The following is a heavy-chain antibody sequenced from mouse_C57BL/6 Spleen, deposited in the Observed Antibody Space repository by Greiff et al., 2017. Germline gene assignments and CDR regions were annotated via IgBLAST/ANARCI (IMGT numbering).Heavy chain of an antibody. CDR1: GYSFTGYY. D-gene: IGHD1-1*01. V-gene: IGHV1-42*01. J-gene: IGHJ2*01. CDR2: INPRTGGT. CDR3: ARSDYYGSRDY. Sequence: EVQLQQSGPELVKPGASVKISCKASGYSFTGYYMNWVKQSPEKSLEWIGEINPRTGGTTYNQKFKAKATLTVDKSSSTAYMQLKSLTSEDSAVYYCARSDYYGSRDYWGQGTTLTVSS.